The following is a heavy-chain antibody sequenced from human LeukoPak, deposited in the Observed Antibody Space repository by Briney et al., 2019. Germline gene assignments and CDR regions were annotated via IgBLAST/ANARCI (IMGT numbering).Heavy chain of an antibody. V-gene: IGHV5-51*01. Sequence: GASLQISCPASGSSFTDYWIGWVRQLPGKGLEWVGVIWPGDSDTKHSPSFQGQVTISADKSINTASLQWNSLKASDTATYYCARDPARWGHFDYWGQGTLVTVSS. CDR1: GSSFTDYW. CDR3: ARDPARWGHFDY. D-gene: IGHD1-26*01. CDR2: IWPGDSDT. J-gene: IGHJ4*02.